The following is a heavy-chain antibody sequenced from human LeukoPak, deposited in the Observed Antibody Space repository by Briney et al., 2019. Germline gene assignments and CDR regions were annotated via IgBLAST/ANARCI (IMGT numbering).Heavy chain of an antibody. CDR2: TYYRSKWYN. Sequence: SQTLSLTFAISGDSVSSNSAAWNWIRQSPSRGLEWLGRTYYRSKWYNDYAVSVKSRITINPDTSKNQFSLQLNSVPPEDTAVYYCARDGTMRSGPAFDIWGQGTMVTVSS. J-gene: IGHJ3*02. V-gene: IGHV6-1*01. D-gene: IGHD3-3*01. CDR3: ARDGTMRSGPAFDI. CDR1: GDSVSSNSAA.